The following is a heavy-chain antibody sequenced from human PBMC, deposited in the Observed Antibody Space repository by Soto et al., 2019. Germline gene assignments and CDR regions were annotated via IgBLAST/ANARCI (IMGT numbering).Heavy chain of an antibody. D-gene: IGHD2-2*01. Sequence: QVQLVESGGGVVQPGRSLRLSCAASGFTFRNYGMHWVRQAPGKGLEWVAVIWYDGSNKYYTDSVKGRFTISRDDSKNTLYLQMNSLRAEDTAVYYCARHRRSRCYDYWGQGTLVTVSS. CDR1: GFTFRNYG. J-gene: IGHJ4*02. CDR2: IWYDGSNK. V-gene: IGHV3-33*01. CDR3: ARHRRSRCYDY.